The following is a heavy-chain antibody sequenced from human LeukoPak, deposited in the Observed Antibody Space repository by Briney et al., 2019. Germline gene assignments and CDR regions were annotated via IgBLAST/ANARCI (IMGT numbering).Heavy chain of an antibody. CDR3: ATDLGGYSGYDFASFDY. D-gene: IGHD5-12*01. CDR2: IHYSGSN. Sequence: PSETLSLTCTVSGGSIRGSSYYWGWIRQPPGKGLECIGSIHYSGSNYYNPSLKSRVTIYVSTSKHQSSLRVSSVTAAATAVYYCATDLGGYSGYDFASFDYWGQGTLVTVSS. CDR1: GGSIRGSSYY. V-gene: IGHV4-39*01. J-gene: IGHJ4*02.